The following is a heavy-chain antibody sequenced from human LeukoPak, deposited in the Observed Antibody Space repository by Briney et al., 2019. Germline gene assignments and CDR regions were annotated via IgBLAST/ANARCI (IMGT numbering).Heavy chain of an antibody. CDR1: GGSISSSSYY. J-gene: IGHJ4*02. Sequence: SETLSLTCTVSGGSISSSSYYWGWIRQPPGKGLEWIGSIYYSGSTYYNPSLKSRVTISVDTSKNQFSLKLSSVTAADTAVYYCASSGYSSSLTFGCWGQGTLVTVSS. V-gene: IGHV4-39*07. D-gene: IGHD6-6*01. CDR2: IYYSGST. CDR3: ASSGYSSSLTFGC.